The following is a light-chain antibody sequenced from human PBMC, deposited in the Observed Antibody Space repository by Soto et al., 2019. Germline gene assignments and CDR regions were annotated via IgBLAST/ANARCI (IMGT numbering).Light chain of an antibody. CDR2: EVS. J-gene: IGLJ1*01. CDR1: SSDVGGYNY. CDR3: TSYTSSSTPYV. Sequence: LTQPASVSGSPGQSITISCTGTSSDVGGYNYVSWYQQHPGKAPKLIIYEVSNRPSGVSNRFSGSKSGNTASLTISGLQAEDEADYYCTSYTSSSTPYVCGTGTKVTVL. V-gene: IGLV2-14*01.